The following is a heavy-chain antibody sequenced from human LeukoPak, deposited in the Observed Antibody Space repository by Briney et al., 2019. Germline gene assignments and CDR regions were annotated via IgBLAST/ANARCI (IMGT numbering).Heavy chain of an antibody. CDR1: VYTFTGYY. CDR2: INPNSGGT. J-gene: IGHJ4*02. V-gene: IGHV1-2*02. CDR3: ARDGSGVYNLVQY. Sequence: ASVKVSCKDSVYTFTGYYMHCVRQAPGQGLEWMGWINPNSGGTNYAQKFQGRVTMTRDTSISAVYMELSRLRSDDTAVYYCARDGSGVYNLVQYWGQGTLVTVSS. D-gene: IGHD5/OR15-5a*01.